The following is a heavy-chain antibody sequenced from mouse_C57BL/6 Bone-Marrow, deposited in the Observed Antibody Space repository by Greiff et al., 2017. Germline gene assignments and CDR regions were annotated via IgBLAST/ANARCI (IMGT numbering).Heavy chain of an antibody. J-gene: IGHJ3*01. V-gene: IGHV14-3*01. CDR1: GFNIKNSY. Sequence: VQLQQSVAELVRPGASVKLSCTASGFNIKNSYMHWVKQRPDQGLEWIGRINPANGNTKYAPKFTGKATITADTSSNTAYLQLSILTSEDTASYYCARVPDSSGNFAYWGQGTLVTVSA. CDR2: INPANGNT. D-gene: IGHD3-2*02. CDR3: ARVPDSSGNFAY.